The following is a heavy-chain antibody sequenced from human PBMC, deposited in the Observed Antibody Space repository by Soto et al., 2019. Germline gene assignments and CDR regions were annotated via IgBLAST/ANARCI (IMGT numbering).Heavy chain of an antibody. V-gene: IGHV3-30-3*01. D-gene: IGHD3-22*01. CDR2: ISYDGSNK. J-gene: IGHJ6*02. CDR1: GFTFSSYA. Sequence: QVQLVESGGGVVQPGRSLRLSCAASGFTFSSYAMHWVRQAPGKGLEWVAVISYDGSNKYYADSVKGRFTISRDNSKNTLYLQMSSLRAEDTAVYYCARADSSGYHYYYYGMDVWGQGTTVTVSS. CDR3: ARADSSGYHYYYYGMDV.